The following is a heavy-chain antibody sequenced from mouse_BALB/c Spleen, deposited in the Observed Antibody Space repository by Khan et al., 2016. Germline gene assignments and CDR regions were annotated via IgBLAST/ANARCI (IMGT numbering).Heavy chain of an antibody. D-gene: IGHD2-1*01. CDR2: IDPENGAT. Sequence: VQLQQSGAELVRSGASVRLSCTASGFNIKDYYIHWVKQRPEQGLEWIGWIDPENGATEYAPKFQGKATMTADTSSNTAYLQLSRLTSEDTAVYYCNAIYYGNCIYFDYGGQGTTLTVSS. V-gene: IGHV14-4*02. CDR3: NAIYYGNCIYFDY. J-gene: IGHJ2*01. CDR1: GFNIKDYY.